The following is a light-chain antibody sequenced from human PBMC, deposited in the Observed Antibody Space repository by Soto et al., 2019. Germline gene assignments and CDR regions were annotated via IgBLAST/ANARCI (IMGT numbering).Light chain of an antibody. J-gene: IGLJ3*02. CDR3: QAWAGTVV. V-gene: IGLV3-1*01. CDR1: KLGDKY. Sequence: SYEPTQPPSVSVSPGETASITCSGDKLGDKYASWYQQKPGQSPVLVIYQDHKRPSGIPERFSGSTSGNTATLTISGTQAMDEADYFCQAWAGTVVFGGGTKVTVL. CDR2: QDH.